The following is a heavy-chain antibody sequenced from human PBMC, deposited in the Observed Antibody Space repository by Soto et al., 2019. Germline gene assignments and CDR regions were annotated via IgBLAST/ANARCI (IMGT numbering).Heavy chain of an antibody. D-gene: IGHD3-16*01. CDR2: ISAHNGNT. Sequence: QVNLVQSGAEVKKPGASVKVSCKGSGYGFTTYGITWVRQAPGQGLEWMAWISAHNGNTNYAQKLQGRVTVTRDTSTSTAYMELRSLRSDDTAVYYCARGGDGDYWGQGALVTVSS. J-gene: IGHJ4*02. V-gene: IGHV1-18*01. CDR3: ARGGDGDY. CDR1: GYGFTTYG.